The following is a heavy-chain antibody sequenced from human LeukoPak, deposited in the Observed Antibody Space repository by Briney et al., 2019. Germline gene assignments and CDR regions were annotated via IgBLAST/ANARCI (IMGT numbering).Heavy chain of an antibody. D-gene: IGHD7-27*01. J-gene: IGHJ4*02. V-gene: IGHV3-21*01. CDR3: ARDKGNWEHY. CDR1: GFTFSSYS. CDR2: ISSSSSYI. Sequence: GGSLRLSCAASGFTFSSYSMNWVRQAPGKGLEWVSSISSSSSYIYCADSVKGRFTISRDNAKNSLYLQMNSLRAEDTAVYYCARDKGNWEHYWGQGTLVTVPS.